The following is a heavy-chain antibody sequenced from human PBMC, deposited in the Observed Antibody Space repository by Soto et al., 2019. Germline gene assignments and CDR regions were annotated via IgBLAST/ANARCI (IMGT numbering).Heavy chain of an antibody. V-gene: IGHV3-73*02. CDR3: ARGGLTHDDY. CDR1: GFSFSDSA. J-gene: IGHJ4*02. Sequence: EVQLVESGGGLVQPGGSLKLSCAASGFSFSDSAMHWVRQASGKGLEWVGRIGNKGQNYATTYAASVKGRFFISTDESKNTAHLQMNSLKTEDTAVYYCARGGLTHDDYWGQGTLVTVSS. CDR2: IGNKGQNYAT.